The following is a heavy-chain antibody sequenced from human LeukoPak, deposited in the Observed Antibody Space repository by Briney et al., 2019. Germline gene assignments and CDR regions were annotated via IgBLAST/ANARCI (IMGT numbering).Heavy chain of an antibody. V-gene: IGHV4-38-2*01. CDR3: ARPNCSSTSCPFDY. CDR2: FYHSGST. Sequence: SETLSLTCAVSAYSISSGYYWGWIRQPPGKGLEWIGSFYHSGSTYYNPSLKSRVTISVDTSKNQFSLKLSSVTAADTAVYYCARPNCSSTSCPFDYWGQGTLVTVSS. J-gene: IGHJ4*02. D-gene: IGHD2-2*01. CDR1: AYSISSGYY.